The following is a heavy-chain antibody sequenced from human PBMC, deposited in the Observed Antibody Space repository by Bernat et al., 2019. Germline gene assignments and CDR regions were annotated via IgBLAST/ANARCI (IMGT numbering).Heavy chain of an antibody. CDR3: ARAKNDYDNSGFGALDN. CDR2: IWYDGSNE. D-gene: IGHD3-22*01. Sequence: QVQLAESGGGAVLPGRSLRLSCAASGLSFSSHGMHWVRQAPGKGLEWVAVIWYDGSNEYYLDSVKGRFTISRDNSKNTLYLQMNSLRAEDTAVYYCARAKNDYDNSGFGALDNWGQGTLVTVSS. V-gene: IGHV3-33*01. CDR1: GLSFSSHG. J-gene: IGHJ4*02.